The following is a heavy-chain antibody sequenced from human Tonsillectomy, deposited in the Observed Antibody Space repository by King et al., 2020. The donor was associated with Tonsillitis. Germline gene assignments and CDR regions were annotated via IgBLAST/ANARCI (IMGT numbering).Heavy chain of an antibody. CDR2: ISYDGSNK. CDR1: GFTFSSYA. V-gene: IGHV3-30-3*01. CDR3: ARDRGSYYFDY. Sequence: VQLVESGGGVVQPGRSLRLSCAASGFTFSSYAMHWVRQAPGKGLEWVAVISYDGSNKYYADSVKGRFTISRDNSKNTLDLQMNSLRAEDTAVYYCARDRGSYYFDYWGQGTLVTVSS. J-gene: IGHJ4*02. D-gene: IGHD1-26*01.